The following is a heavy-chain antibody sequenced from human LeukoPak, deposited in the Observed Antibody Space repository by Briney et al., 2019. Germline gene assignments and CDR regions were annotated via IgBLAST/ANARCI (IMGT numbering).Heavy chain of an antibody. CDR3: AREVPAAIPDAFDI. V-gene: IGHV3-21*01. CDR2: ISSSSSYI. Sequence: GGSLRLSCAASGFTFSSYSMNWVRQAPGKGLGWVSSISSSSSYIYYADSVKGRFTISRDNAKNSLYLQMNSLRAEDAAVYYCAREVPAAIPDAFDIWGQGTMVTVSS. CDR1: GFTFSSYS. J-gene: IGHJ3*02. D-gene: IGHD2-2*02.